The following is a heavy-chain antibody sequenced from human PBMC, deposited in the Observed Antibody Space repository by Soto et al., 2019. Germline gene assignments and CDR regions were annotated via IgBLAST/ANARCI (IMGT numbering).Heavy chain of an antibody. D-gene: IGHD5-18*01. Sequence: SETLSLTCGVSVYSIRSGYYWGWIRQPPGKGLEWIGSIYHYGATYHSSSLKSRATISVDTSKNQISLKLTSVTAADTAVYFCARVDTAMAPFDYWGQGTVVTVSS. V-gene: IGHV4-38-2*01. CDR3: ARVDTAMAPFDY. J-gene: IGHJ4*02. CDR1: VYSIRSGYY. CDR2: IYHYGAT.